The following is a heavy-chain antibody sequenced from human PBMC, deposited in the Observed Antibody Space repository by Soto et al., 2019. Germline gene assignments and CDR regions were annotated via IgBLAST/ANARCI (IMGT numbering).Heavy chain of an antibody. D-gene: IGHD3-22*01. V-gene: IGHV4-59*01. CDR2: IYYSGST. J-gene: IGHJ6*02. CDR3: ARYYYDSSGYYLGFYYYYGMDV. Sequence: SETLSLTCRFSGGSITSYYWSWIRQPPGKGLEWIAYIYYSGSTSYNPSLKSRVSISLDTSKNQFSLKLSSVTAADTAVYYCARYYYDSSGYYLGFYYYYGMDVWGQGTTVTVSS. CDR1: GGSITSYY.